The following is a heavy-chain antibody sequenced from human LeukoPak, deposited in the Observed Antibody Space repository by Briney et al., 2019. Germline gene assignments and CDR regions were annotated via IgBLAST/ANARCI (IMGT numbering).Heavy chain of an antibody. CDR3: ARGPLGEWLVSSFVY. J-gene: IGHJ4*02. D-gene: IGHD6-19*01. CDR1: GFTFSSYA. CDR2: ISYDGSNK. Sequence: GGSLRLSCAASGFTFSSYAMHWVRQAPGKGLEWVAVISYDGSNKYYADSVKGRFTISRDNSKNTLYLQMNSLRAEDTAVYYCARGPLGEWLVSSFVYWGQGTLVTVSS. V-gene: IGHV3-30*04.